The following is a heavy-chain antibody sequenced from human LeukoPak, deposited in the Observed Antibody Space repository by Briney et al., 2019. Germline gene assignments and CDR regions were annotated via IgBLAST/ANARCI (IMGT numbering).Heavy chain of an antibody. CDR2: IKQDGSET. V-gene: IGHV3-7*01. CDR1: GFTFSNCR. Sequence: GGSLRLSCAASGFTFSNCRMSWVRQAPGKGLEWVANIKQDGSETHYVDSVRGRFIVSRDNAKNSVFLQMNSLGVEDTAIYYCARDFAAAVGWGQGTLVTVSS. J-gene: IGHJ4*02. CDR3: ARDFAAAVG. D-gene: IGHD2-15*01.